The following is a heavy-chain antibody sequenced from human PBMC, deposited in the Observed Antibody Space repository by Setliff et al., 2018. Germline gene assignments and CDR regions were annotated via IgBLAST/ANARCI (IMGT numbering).Heavy chain of an antibody. CDR2: IYHRGST. V-gene: IGHV4-38-2*01. J-gene: IGHJ4*02. CDR3: ASQGIVDFFDY. Sequence: PSETLSLTCAVSGYSISSVYYWGWVRQPPGKGLEWIGSIYHRGSTYYNPSPKSRVTISVDTSKNQFSLKLSSVTAADTAVYYCASQGIVDFFDYWGQGTLVTVSS. D-gene: IGHD3-22*01. CDR1: GYSISSVYY.